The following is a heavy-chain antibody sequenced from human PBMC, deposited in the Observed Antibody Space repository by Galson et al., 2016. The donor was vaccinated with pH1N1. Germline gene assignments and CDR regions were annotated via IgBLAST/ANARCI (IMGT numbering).Heavy chain of an antibody. Sequence: TLSLTCTVSGGSISSGGYYWSWIRQPAGKGLEWIGRIYTSGSTNYNPSLKSRVTISVDTSKNQFFLKLSSVTAADTAVYYCARDVDFGELGKWFDPWGQGTLVTVSS. J-gene: IGHJ5*02. CDR2: IYTSGST. CDR1: GGSISSGGYY. V-gene: IGHV4-61*02. CDR3: ARDVDFGELGKWFDP. D-gene: IGHD3-10*01.